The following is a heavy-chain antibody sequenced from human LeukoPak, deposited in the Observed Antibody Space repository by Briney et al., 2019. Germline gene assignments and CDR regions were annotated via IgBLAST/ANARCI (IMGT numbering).Heavy chain of an antibody. CDR1: GFTFSSYS. J-gene: IGHJ4*02. Sequence: GGSLRLSCAASGFTFSSYSMNWVRQAPGKGLEWVSSISSSSSYIYYADSVKGRFTISRDNAKNSLYLQMSSLRAEDAAVYYCARGGNTYYYDSSGLWGQGTLVTVSS. V-gene: IGHV3-21*01. CDR3: ARGGNTYYYDSSGL. CDR2: ISSSSSYI. D-gene: IGHD3-22*01.